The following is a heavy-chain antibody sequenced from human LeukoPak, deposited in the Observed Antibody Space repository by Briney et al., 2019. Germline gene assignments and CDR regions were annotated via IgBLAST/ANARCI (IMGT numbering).Heavy chain of an antibody. D-gene: IGHD2-2*03. CDR2: INPSGGSK. CDR3: ARRARGSWINDAFDI. Sequence: GASVKVSCKASGYTFTSYYMHWVRQAPGQGPEWMGIINPSGGSKSYAQKFQGRVTMTRDTSTSTLYMELSSLRSEDTAFYYCARRARGSWINDAFDIWGQGTMVTVSS. J-gene: IGHJ3*02. CDR1: GYTFTSYY. V-gene: IGHV1-46*01.